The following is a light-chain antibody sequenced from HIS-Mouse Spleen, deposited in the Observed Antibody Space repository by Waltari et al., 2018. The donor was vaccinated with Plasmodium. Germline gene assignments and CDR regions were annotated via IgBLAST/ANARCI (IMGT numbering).Light chain of an antibody. Sequence: SYELTQPPSVSVSPGPTASLTCSGATSGYKFVCWYQQKPGQSPVLVIYQDSKRPSGIPERVSGSNSGNTATLTISGTQAMDEADYYCQAWDSSTVVFGGGTKLTVL. CDR1: TSGYKF. CDR3: QAWDSSTVV. J-gene: IGLJ2*01. CDR2: QDS. V-gene: IGLV3-1*01.